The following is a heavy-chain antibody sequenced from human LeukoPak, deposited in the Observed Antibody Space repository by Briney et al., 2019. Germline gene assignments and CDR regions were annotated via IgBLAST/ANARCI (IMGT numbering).Heavy chain of an antibody. J-gene: IGHJ4*02. CDR3: AKDEGRVGAPAGFDY. D-gene: IGHD1-26*01. V-gene: IGHV3-30*18. CDR1: GFTFSSYG. CDR2: ISYDGSNK. Sequence: GGSLRLSCAASGFTFSSYGMHWVRQAPGKGLEWVAVISYDGSNKYYPDSVKGRFTISRDNSKNTLYLQMNSLRAEDMAVYYCAKDEGRVGAPAGFDYWGQGTLVTVSS.